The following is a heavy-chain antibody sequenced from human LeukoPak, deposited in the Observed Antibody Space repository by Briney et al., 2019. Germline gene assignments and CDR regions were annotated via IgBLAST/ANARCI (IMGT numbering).Heavy chain of an antibody. CDR1: GYTFTGYY. CDR2: INPNSGGT. V-gene: IGHV1-2*02. D-gene: IGHD4-17*01. CDR3: ARKTTVTANYYYYYYMDV. Sequence: ASVKVSCKASGYTFTGYYMHWVRQAPGQGLEWMGWINPNSGGTNYAQKFQGRVTMTRDTSISTAYMELSRPRSDDTAVYYCARKTTVTANYYYYYYMDVWGKGTTVTVSS. J-gene: IGHJ6*03.